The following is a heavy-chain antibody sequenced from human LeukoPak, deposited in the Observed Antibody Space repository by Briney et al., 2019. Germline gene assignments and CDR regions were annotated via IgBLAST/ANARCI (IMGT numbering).Heavy chain of an antibody. V-gene: IGHV1-3*03. CDR1: GYTFTSYA. D-gene: IGHD2-2*01. Sequence: ASVKVSCKASGYTFTSYAMHWVRQAPGQRLEWMGWINAGNGNTKYSQEFQGRVTITRDTSASTAYMELSSLRSEDTAVYYCARDKEGYCSSTSCYWSANFDPWGQGTLVTVSS. CDR3: ARDKEGYCSSTSCYWSANFDP. CDR2: INAGNGNT. J-gene: IGHJ5*02.